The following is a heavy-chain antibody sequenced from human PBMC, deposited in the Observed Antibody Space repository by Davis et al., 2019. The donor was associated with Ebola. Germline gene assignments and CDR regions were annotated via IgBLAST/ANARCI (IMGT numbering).Heavy chain of an antibody. V-gene: IGHV4-31*02. CDR1: GGSISRGGSY. D-gene: IGHD3-22*01. CDR2: IYYSGST. J-gene: IGHJ6*03. CDR3: ARDLRYDSSGYDYYFYMDV. Sequence: SCTVSGGSISRGGSYWTWIRQHPGKGLEWIGYIYYSGSTYYKPSLKSRVTISLDTSKNQFSLNLYSVTAGDTAVYYCARDLRYDSSGYDYYFYMDVWGKGTTVTVSS.